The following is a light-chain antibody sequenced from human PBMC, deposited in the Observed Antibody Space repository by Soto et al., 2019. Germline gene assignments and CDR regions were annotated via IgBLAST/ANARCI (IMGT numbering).Light chain of an antibody. CDR1: SGDVGSYNR. J-gene: IGLJ1*01. CDR2: EVT. V-gene: IGLV2-14*01. CDR3: SSYTNINTRACV. Sequence: QSALTQPASVSGSRGQSSTICCTGTSGDVGSYNRVSWYQQHPGKAPKLIIYEVTDRPSGVSNRFSGSKSGNTASLTISGLQAADEAEYYCSSYTNINTRACVFGTGTKVTVL.